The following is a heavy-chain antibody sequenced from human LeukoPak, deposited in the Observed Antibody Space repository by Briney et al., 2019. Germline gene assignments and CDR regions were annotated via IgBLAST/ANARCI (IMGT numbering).Heavy chain of an antibody. V-gene: IGHV1-2*06. CDR3: AREQGGSGTYGVDY. CDR2: INPGSGGT. J-gene: IGHJ4*02. D-gene: IGHD1-26*01. Sequence: ASVKVSCKASGYTFTGYYIHWVRQAPGQGLEWMGRINPGSGGTNYAQKFQGRVAMTRDTSISTAYMELSRLRSDDTAVYYCAREQGGSGTYGVDYWGQGTLVTVSS. CDR1: GYTFTGYY.